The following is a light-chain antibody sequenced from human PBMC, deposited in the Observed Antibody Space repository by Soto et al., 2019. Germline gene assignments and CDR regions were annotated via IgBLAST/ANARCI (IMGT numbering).Light chain of an antibody. J-gene: IGLJ2*01. CDR1: TRAVTSGHY. V-gene: IGLV7-46*01. CDR2: DIS. CDR3: LLSYSGARV. Sequence: QAVVTQEPSVTVSPGGTVALTYGSSTRAVTSGHYPYWFQQKPGQAPRTLIYDISNKHSWTPARFSGSLLGGKAALTLSGTQPEDEAEYYCLLSYSGARVFGGGTKLTVL.